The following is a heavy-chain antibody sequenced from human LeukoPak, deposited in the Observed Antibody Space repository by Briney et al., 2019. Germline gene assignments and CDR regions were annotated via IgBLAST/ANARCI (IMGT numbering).Heavy chain of an antibody. CDR2: INSDGSNT. Sequence: GGSLRLSCAASGFTFSSYWMHWVRQAPGKGLLWVSRINSDGSNTNSADSVKGRFTISRDNAKNTLYLQMNSLRAEDTAVYYCGRDSRYSIDSWGQGTLVTVSS. CDR1: GFTFSSYW. V-gene: IGHV3-74*01. CDR3: GRDSRYSIDS. J-gene: IGHJ4*02. D-gene: IGHD1-14*01.